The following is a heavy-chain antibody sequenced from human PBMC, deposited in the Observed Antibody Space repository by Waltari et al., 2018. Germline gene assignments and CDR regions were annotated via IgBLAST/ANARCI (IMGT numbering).Heavy chain of an antibody. CDR2: IIPIFGTA. Sequence: QVQLVQSGAEVKKPGSSVKVSCKASGGTFSSYAISWVRQDPGQGIEWMGGIIPIFGTANYAQKFQGRVTITADESTSTAYMELSSLRSEDTAVYYCARRPNCTNGVCYRFWYFDLWGRGTLVTVSS. CDR1: GGTFSSYA. J-gene: IGHJ2*01. V-gene: IGHV1-69*12. D-gene: IGHD2-8*01. CDR3: ARRPNCTNGVCYRFWYFDL.